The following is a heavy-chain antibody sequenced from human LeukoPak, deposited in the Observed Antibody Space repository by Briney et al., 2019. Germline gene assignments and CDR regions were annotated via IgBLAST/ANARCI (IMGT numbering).Heavy chain of an antibody. D-gene: IGHD3-22*01. Sequence: GASVEVSCKASGYTFTSCGISWVRQAPGQGLEWMGWISAYNGNTNYAQKFQGRVTMTTETSTNTAYMELRSLGSDDTAVYYCARHGGYDDYWGKGTRVTVSS. CDR2: ISAYNGNT. V-gene: IGHV1-18*01. J-gene: IGHJ4*02. CDR1: GYTFTSCG. CDR3: ARHGGYDDY.